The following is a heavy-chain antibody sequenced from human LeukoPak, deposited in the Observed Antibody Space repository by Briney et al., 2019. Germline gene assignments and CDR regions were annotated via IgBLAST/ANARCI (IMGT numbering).Heavy chain of an antibody. J-gene: IGHJ6*02. CDR2: ISGGGTST. Sequence: TGGSLRLSCAASGFIFSTYGMSWVRQAPGKGLEWVSAISGGGTSTYYADSVKGQFTISRDNSKNTLYLQMNSLRAEDTAVYYSAKGGPAVYYYRMDVWGQGTTVTVSS. V-gene: IGHV3-23*01. CDR3: AKGGPAVYYYRMDV. CDR1: GFIFSTYG.